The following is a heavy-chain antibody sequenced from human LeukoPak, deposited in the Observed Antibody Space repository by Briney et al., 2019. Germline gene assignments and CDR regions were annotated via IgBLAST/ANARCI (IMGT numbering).Heavy chain of an antibody. Sequence: PGGSLRLSCAASGFTFSTYAMSWVRQAPGKGLEWVSAVRGSGSDTYYADSVKGRFTISRDNSKNTLHLQMNSLRAEDTAIYYCAKTSRVNSAYDSPFDFWGQGTLVPVSS. CDR1: GFTFSTYA. J-gene: IGHJ4*02. CDR2: VRGSGSDT. D-gene: IGHD5-12*01. CDR3: AKTSRVNSAYDSPFDF. V-gene: IGHV3-23*01.